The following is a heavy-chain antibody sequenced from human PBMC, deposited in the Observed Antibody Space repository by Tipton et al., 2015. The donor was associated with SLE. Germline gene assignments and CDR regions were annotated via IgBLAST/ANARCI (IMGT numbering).Heavy chain of an antibody. CDR1: AFPISTGYY. Sequence: TLSLTCVVSAFPISTGYYWGWIRQPPGKGLEWIGNIYHSGRTYYNPSLETRVTISVDTSKNQFSLRLYSVTAADTAVYSCARVSPVLLGGLGDFDQWGQGTLVTVSS. D-gene: IGHD3-16*01. J-gene: IGHJ4*02. V-gene: IGHV4-38-2*01. CDR3: ARVSPVLLGGLGDFDQ. CDR2: IYHSGRT.